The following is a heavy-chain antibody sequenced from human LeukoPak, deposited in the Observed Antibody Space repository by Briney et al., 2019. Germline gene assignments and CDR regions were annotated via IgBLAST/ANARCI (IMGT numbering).Heavy chain of an antibody. CDR3: AREDIVVVVAAYDAFDI. D-gene: IGHD2-15*01. Sequence: GGSLRLSCAASGFTFSSYWMSWVRQAPGKGLEWVANIKQDGSEKYYVDSVKGRFTISRDNAKNSLYLQMNSLRAEDTAVYYCAREDIVVVVAAYDAFDIWGQGTMVTVSS. CDR2: IKQDGSEK. CDR1: GFTFSSYW. J-gene: IGHJ3*02. V-gene: IGHV3-7*01.